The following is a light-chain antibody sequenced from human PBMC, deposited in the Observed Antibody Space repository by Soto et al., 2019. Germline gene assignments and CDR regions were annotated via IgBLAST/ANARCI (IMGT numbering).Light chain of an antibody. CDR3: QQYNNWPPYT. CDR2: GAS. CDR1: QAVSSIL. V-gene: IGKV3-20*01. J-gene: IGKJ2*01. Sequence: EVVLTQSPGTLSLSPGERATLSCRASQAVSSILLAWYQQKPGQAPRLLIYGASSRATGIPDRFSGSGSGTDFTLTVSRLEPEDFAVYYCQQYNNWPPYTFGQGTKLEIK.